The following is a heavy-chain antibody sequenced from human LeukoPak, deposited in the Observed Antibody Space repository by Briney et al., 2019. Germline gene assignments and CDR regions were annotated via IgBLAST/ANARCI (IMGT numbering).Heavy chain of an antibody. D-gene: IGHD1-1*01. CDR3: ARGHQLSN. J-gene: IGHJ4*02. CDR1: GGSFSGYY. Sequence: SETLSLTCAVYGGSFSGYYWSWIRQPPGKGLEWIGEINHSGSTNYNPSLKSRVTISVDTSKNQFSLKLSSVTAADTAVYYCARGHQLSNWGQGTLVTVSS. V-gene: IGHV4-34*01. CDR2: INHSGST.